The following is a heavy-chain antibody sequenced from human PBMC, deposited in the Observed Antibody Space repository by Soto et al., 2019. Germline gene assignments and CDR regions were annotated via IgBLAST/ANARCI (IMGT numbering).Heavy chain of an antibody. Sequence: PSETLSLTCAVYGGSFSGYYWSWIRQPPGKGLEWIGEINHGGSTNYNPSLKSRVTISVDTSKNQFSLKLSSVTAADTAVYYCARGSFDWLGVRVDYFAFWRPGTLVNVSS. CDR1: GGSFSGYY. CDR3: ARGSFDWLGVRVDYFAF. V-gene: IGHV4-34*01. CDR2: INHGGST. D-gene: IGHD3-9*01. J-gene: IGHJ4*02.